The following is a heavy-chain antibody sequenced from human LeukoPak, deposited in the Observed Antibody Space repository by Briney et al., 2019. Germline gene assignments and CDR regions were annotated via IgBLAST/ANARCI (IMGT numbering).Heavy chain of an antibody. CDR1: GYTFTSYD. D-gene: IGHD5-12*01. J-gene: IGHJ3*02. V-gene: IGHV1-8*01. CDR2: MNPNSGNT. CDR3: ARSLRDIVTPADAFDI. Sequence: GASVKVSCKASGYTFTSYDINWVRQATGQGLEWMGWMNPNSGNTGYAQKFQGRVTMTRNTSISTAYMELSSLRSEDTAVYYCARSLRDIVTPADAFDIWGQGTMVTVSS.